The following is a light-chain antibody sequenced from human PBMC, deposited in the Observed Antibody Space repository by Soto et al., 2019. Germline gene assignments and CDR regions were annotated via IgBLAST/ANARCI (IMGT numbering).Light chain of an antibody. Sequence: QSVLTQPASVSGSPGQSITISCTGTSSDVGGYNYVSWYQQHPGKAPKLMIYDVSNRPSGVSNRFSGSKSGNTASLTISGLQAEDEADYYCSSYTSSSTLSFGTGTKVHRP. CDR2: DVS. V-gene: IGLV2-14*01. CDR1: SSDVGGYNY. J-gene: IGLJ1*01. CDR3: SSYTSSSTLS.